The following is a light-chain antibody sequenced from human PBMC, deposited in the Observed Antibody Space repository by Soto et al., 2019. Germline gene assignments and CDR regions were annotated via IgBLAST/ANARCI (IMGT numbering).Light chain of an antibody. CDR2: DVS. V-gene: IGKV1-12*01. CDR3: QQSNNHPIS. CDR1: QAVNSW. J-gene: IGKJ5*01. Sequence: DNQLTQSPSSISASVGDRVTITCRASQAVNSWLAWFQQKPGMAPKLVIYDVSSLQSGVPSRFSGSGSGTEFTLTISSLQPEDFASYYCQQSNNHPISFGQGTRLRL.